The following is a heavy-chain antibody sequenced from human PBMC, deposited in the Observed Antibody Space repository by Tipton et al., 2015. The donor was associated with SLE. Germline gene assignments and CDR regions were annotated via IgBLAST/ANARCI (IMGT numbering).Heavy chain of an antibody. J-gene: IGHJ4*02. D-gene: IGHD6-13*01. V-gene: IGHV4-4*07. CDR3: ARGRVYSSSRKGLFFFDY. CDR2: IYTSGST. CDR1: GGSISSYY. Sequence: TLSLTCTVSGGSISSYYWSWIRQPAGKGLEWIGHIYTSGSTNYNPSLKSRVTISVDTSKNQFSLKLSSVTAADTAVYYCARGRVYSSSRKGLFFFDYWGQGTLVTVSS.